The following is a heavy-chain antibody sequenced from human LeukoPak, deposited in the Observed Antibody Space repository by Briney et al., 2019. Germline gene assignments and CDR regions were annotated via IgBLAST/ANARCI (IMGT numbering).Heavy chain of an antibody. CDR3: ATMGAVAENNWFDP. Sequence: GASVKVSCKASGYTFTDYYMHWVQQAPGKGLEWMGRVDPEDGETIYAEKFQGRVTITADTSTDTAYMELSSLRSEDTAVYYCATMGAVAENNWFDPWGQGTLVTVSS. D-gene: IGHD6-19*01. V-gene: IGHV1-69-2*01. CDR2: VDPEDGET. CDR1: GYTFTDYY. J-gene: IGHJ5*02.